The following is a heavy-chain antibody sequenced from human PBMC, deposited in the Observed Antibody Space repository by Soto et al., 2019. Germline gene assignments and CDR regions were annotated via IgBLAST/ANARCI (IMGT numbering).Heavy chain of an antibody. CDR3: ARHYGDGYDYVDY. CDR2: IYYRANP. V-gene: IGHV4-59*08. Sequence: SETLSLTCTVSGWSINTYYWSWIRQPPGKGLEWIGYIYYRANPNYNPSLKSRVTISQDTSKNQFSLKLSSVTAADTAVYYCARHYGDGYDYVDYWGQGTLVTV. CDR1: GWSINTYY. D-gene: IGHD5-12*01. J-gene: IGHJ4*02.